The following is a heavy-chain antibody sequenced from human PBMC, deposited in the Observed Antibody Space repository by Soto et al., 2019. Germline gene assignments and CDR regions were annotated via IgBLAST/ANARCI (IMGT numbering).Heavy chain of an antibody. CDR3: ARDRGEGEVCSGGSCYEDYYFDL. D-gene: IGHD2-15*01. V-gene: IGHV4-59*01. CDR2: IHYTGRT. CDR1: GGSISSYY. J-gene: IGHJ2*01. Sequence: QVQLQESGPGLVKPSETLSLTCTVSGGSISSYYWSWIRQPPGKGLEWIGYIHYTGRTKYNPSLKSRVTISVDTSKKHFSLKLTSVTAADTAVYYCARDRGEGEVCSGGSCYEDYYFDLWGRGTLVAVSS.